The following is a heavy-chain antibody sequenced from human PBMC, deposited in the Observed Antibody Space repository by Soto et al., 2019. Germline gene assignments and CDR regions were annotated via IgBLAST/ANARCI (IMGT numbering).Heavy chain of an antibody. Sequence: GASLKISCKASGYSFNNYWIGWVRQLPGKGLEWMGIIYHADSDTIYSPSFQGKVTISAHKSSTTAYLQWPSLKAPDTAMYYCARPPYSSTSWYFDLWGRGTLVTVSS. D-gene: IGHD6-19*01. V-gene: IGHV5-51*01. J-gene: IGHJ2*01. CDR1: GYSFNNYW. CDR2: IYHADSDT. CDR3: ARPPYSSTSWYFDL.